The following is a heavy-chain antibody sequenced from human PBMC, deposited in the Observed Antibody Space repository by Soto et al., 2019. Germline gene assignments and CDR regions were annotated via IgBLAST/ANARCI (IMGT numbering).Heavy chain of an antibody. CDR1: GFSLSTSGMC. J-gene: IGHJ3*02. Sequence: SGPTLGNPTQSLTLTCTFSGFSLSTSGMCVSWIRQPPGKALEWLALIDWDDDKYYSTSLKTRLTISKDTSKNQVVLTMTNMDPVDTATYYCARQLSAADAFDIWGQGTMVTVPS. V-gene: IGHV2-70*01. D-gene: IGHD3-16*02. CDR3: ARQLSAADAFDI. CDR2: IDWDDDK.